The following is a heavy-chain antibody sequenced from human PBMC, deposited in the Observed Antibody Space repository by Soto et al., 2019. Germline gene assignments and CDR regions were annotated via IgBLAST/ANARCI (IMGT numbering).Heavy chain of an antibody. J-gene: IGHJ4*02. V-gene: IGHV4-4*02. D-gene: IGHD2-2*01. CDR3: ARMGPCSSTSCYGYFDY. CDR1: GGSISSSNW. Sequence: QVQLQESGPGLVKPSGTLSLTCAVSGGSISSSNWWSWVRQPPGKGLEWIGGNYHSGSTNYNPSLKSRVTISVDKSKNQFSLKLSSVTAADTAVYYCARMGPCSSTSCYGYFDYWGQGTLVTVSS. CDR2: NYHSGST.